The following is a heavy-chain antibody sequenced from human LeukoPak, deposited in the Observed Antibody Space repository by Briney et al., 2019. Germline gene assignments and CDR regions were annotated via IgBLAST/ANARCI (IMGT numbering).Heavy chain of an antibody. J-gene: IGHJ4*02. Sequence: GGSLRLPCAASGFTFSSYSMNWVRQAPGKGLEWVSSISSSSSYIYYADSVKGRFTISRDNAKNSLYLQMNSLRAEDTAVYCCARVSSSGWHIDYWGQGTLVTVSS. CDR1: GFTFSSYS. CDR2: ISSSSSYI. V-gene: IGHV3-21*01. D-gene: IGHD6-19*01. CDR3: ARVSSSGWHIDY.